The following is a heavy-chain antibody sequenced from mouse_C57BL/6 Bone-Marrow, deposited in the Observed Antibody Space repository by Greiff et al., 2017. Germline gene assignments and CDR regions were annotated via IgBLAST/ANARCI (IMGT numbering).Heavy chain of an antibody. CDR1: GFSFTTYA. D-gene: IGHD2-4*01. CDR2: IRSKSNNYAT. Sequence: EVQLVESGGGLVQPKGSLKLSCAASGFSFTTYAMNWVRQAPGKGLEWVARIRSKSNNYATYYADSVKDRFTISRDDSESMLYLQMNNLKTEDTAIYYCVRNDYDGGFAYWGQGTLVTVSA. CDR3: VRNDYDGGFAY. V-gene: IGHV10-1*01. J-gene: IGHJ3*01.